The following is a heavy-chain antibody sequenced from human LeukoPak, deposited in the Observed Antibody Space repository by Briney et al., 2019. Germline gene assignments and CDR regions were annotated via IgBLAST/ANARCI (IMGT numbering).Heavy chain of an antibody. CDR3: ARVSDYYFDY. Sequence: GGSLRLSCEASEFTFSNYNMNWVRQAPGQRLEWVSSITSSSTYVLYADSVKGRFTISRDNAKNSLYLQMNSLRAEDTAVYYCARVSDYYFDYWGQGTLVTVSS. CDR1: EFTFSNYN. V-gene: IGHV3-21*01. J-gene: IGHJ4*02. CDR2: ITSSSTYV.